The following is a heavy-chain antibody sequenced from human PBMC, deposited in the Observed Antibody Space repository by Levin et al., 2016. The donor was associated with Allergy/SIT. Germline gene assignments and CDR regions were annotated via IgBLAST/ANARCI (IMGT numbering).Heavy chain of an antibody. J-gene: IGHJ6*02. V-gene: IGHV3-11*05. CDR1: GFTFSDYY. Sequence: GESLKISCAASGFTFSDYYMNWIRQAPGKRLEWVSDINTSSDYTNYADSVKGRFTISRDNTKNSLYLQMNSLRAEDTAVYYCARGLRVTMGYYYYNGMDVWGQGTTVTVSS. CDR2: INTSSDYT. D-gene: IGHD4/OR15-4a*01. CDR3: ARGLRVTMGYYYYNGMDV.